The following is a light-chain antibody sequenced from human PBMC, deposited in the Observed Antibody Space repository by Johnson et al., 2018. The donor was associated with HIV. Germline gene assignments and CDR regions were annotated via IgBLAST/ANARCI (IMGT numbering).Light chain of an antibody. V-gene: IGLV1-51*02. J-gene: IGLJ1*01. CDR1: SCDIGDTY. Sequence: APGQKVTISCSGSSCDIGDTYVSWHQQLPGTAPKLLIYENNKRPSGIADRFSGSKSGTSATLGITGLQTGDEADYYCGTWDSSLSAHYVFGTGTKVTVL. CDR2: ENN. CDR3: GTWDSSLSAHYV.